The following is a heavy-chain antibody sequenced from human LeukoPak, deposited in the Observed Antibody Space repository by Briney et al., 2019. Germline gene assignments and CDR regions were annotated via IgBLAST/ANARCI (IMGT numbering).Heavy chain of an antibody. CDR2: IRYDGSNK. J-gene: IGHJ4*02. D-gene: IGHD4-17*01. Sequence: GGSLRLSCAASGFTFSSYGMHWVRQAPGKGLKWVAFIRYDGSNKYYADSVKGRFTISRDDSKNTLYLQMNSLRAEDTAVYYCAKDLGTVTTVTTYFGYWGQGTLVTVSS. CDR1: GFTFSSYG. CDR3: AKDLGTVTTVTTYFGY. V-gene: IGHV3-30*02.